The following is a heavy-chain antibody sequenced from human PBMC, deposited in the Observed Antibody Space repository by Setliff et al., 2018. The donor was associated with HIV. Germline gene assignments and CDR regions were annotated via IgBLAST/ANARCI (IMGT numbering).Heavy chain of an antibody. CDR1: GVTFSSYW. V-gene: IGHV3-7*01. J-gene: IGHJ4*02. Sequence: GGSLRLSCVASGVTFSSYWMGWVRQAPGKGLEWVANIKADGKDKNYADSVKGRCTISRDNTKNSLYLQMNSLRVEDTALYYCARDRGHSGHDINDYWGQGTLVTVSS. CDR2: IKADGKDK. CDR3: ARDRGHSGHDINDY. D-gene: IGHD5-12*01.